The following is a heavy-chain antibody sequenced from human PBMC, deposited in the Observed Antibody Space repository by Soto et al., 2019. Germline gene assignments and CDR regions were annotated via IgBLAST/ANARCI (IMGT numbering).Heavy chain of an antibody. J-gene: IGHJ4*02. V-gene: IGHV4-39*01. CDR1: GGSISSSSYY. CDR2: IYYSGST. D-gene: IGHD3-22*01. CDR3: ARHEVVMIVGLGRFDY. Sequence: QLQLQESGPGLVKPSETLSLTCTVSGGSISSSSYYWGWIRQPPGKGLEWIGSIYYSGSTYYNPSLKGGVTISVDTSKNQFSLKLSSVTAADTAVYYCARHEVVMIVGLGRFDYWGQGTLVTVSS.